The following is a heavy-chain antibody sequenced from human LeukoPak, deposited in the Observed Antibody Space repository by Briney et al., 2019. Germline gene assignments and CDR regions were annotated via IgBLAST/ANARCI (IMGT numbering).Heavy chain of an antibody. Sequence: GRSLRLSCAASGFTFSSYGMHWVRQAPGKGLEWVAVIWYDGSNKYYADSVKGRFTISRDNSKNTLYLQMNSLRAEDTAVYYCAKDNPNSSGWYWWGQGTLVTVSS. J-gene: IGHJ4*02. V-gene: IGHV3-33*06. CDR3: AKDNPNSSGWYW. D-gene: IGHD6-19*01. CDR2: IWYDGSNK. CDR1: GFTFSSYG.